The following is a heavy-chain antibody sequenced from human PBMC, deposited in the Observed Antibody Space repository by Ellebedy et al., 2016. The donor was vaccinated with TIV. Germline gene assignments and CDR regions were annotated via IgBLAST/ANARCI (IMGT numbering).Heavy chain of an antibody. V-gene: IGHV3-23*01. CDR2: ISGSGGST. CDR3: VKAWGD. J-gene: IGHJ4*02. CDR1: GFTFSSYA. D-gene: IGHD3-16*01. Sequence: GESLKISCAASGFTFSSYAMSWVRQAPGKGLEWVSAISGSGGSTYYADSVKGRFTISRDNSKNTLYLQMSSLRPEGTAVYYCVKAWGDWGQGTLVTVSS.